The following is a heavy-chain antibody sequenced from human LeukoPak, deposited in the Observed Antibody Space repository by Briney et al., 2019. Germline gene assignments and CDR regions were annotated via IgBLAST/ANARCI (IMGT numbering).Heavy chain of an antibody. CDR1: GFNFNPYY. CDR2: IGLHGYPL. V-gene: IGHV3-11*04. J-gene: IGHJ4*02. Sequence: GGSLRHSCVVSGFNFNPYYMSWIRQAPGKGLQWISYIGLHGYPLDYADSVKGRFTISRDNAKDSLYLDMTSLTAEDTAVYYCARKDFSSGSFTYWGPGTLVTVSS. CDR3: ARKDFSSGSFTY. D-gene: IGHD6-19*01.